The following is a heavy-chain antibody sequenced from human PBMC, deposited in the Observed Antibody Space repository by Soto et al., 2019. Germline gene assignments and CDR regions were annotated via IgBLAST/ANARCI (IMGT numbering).Heavy chain of an antibody. D-gene: IGHD6-19*01. J-gene: IGHJ4*02. CDR1: GGSIASRLYY. V-gene: IGHV4-39*01. Sequence: SETLSLTCTVSGGSIASRLYYWGWVRQSPGKGLEWIESIYYSGSTHYNPSLKSRVTVSVDTSKNQFSLKLTSVTAADTAVYFCVSHRNYIVVSGSFFDYWSQGTLVTVSS. CDR3: VSHRNYIVVSGSFFDY. CDR2: IYYSGST.